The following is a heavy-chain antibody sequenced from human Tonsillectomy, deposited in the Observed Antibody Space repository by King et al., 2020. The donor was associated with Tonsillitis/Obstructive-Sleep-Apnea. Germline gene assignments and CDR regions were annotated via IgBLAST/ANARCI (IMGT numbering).Heavy chain of an antibody. CDR1: GFTFSSYW. V-gene: IGHV3-74*01. CDR2: INSDGSST. Sequence: QLVQSGGGLVQPGGSLRLSCAASGFTFSSYWMHWVRQAPGKGLVWFSRINSDGSSTSYAASWKGRFTISRDNAKNTLYLQMNSLRAEDTAVYYCAREGYSSSSPIDYWGQGTLVTVSS. J-gene: IGHJ4*02. D-gene: IGHD6-6*01. CDR3: AREGYSSSSPIDY.